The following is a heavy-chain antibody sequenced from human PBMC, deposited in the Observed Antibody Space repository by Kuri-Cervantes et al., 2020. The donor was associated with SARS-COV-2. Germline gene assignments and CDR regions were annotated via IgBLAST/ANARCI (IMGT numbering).Heavy chain of an antibody. Sequence: GESLKISCAASGFTFSSYAMSWVRQAPGKGLEWISFISSSGTYINYADSVKGRFTISRDGAKNSLYLQMHSLRADDTAVYYCARGIHEGLDVWGPGTTVTVSS. CDR1: GFTFSSYA. CDR2: ISSSGTYI. J-gene: IGHJ6*02. D-gene: IGHD5-18*01. V-gene: IGHV3-21*05. CDR3: ARGIHEGLDV.